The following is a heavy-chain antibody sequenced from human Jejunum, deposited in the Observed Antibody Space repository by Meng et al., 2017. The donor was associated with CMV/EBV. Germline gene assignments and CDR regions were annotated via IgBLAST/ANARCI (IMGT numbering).Heavy chain of an antibody. Sequence: TFRNYDFSWGRQAPGQGLEWMGGIMPFFGTVNYARKFQGRVTITTEESTSTVYMELSSLRSEDTAVYYCARGGDGVQHFLEWLLFDYWGQGTLVTVSS. CDR2: IMPFFGTV. D-gene: IGHD3-3*01. V-gene: IGHV1-69*05. CDR3: ARGGDGVQHFLEWLLFDY. CDR1: TFRNYD. J-gene: IGHJ4*02.